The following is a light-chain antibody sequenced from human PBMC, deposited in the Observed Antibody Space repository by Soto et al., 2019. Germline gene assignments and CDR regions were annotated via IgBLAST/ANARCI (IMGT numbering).Light chain of an antibody. J-gene: IGLJ1*01. CDR3: QSYDSSLTTVV. CDR1: SSNFGAGYE. Sequence: QSVLTQPPSVSGAPGQRVTISCTGSSSNFGAGYEVHWYKQVPGAAPTLVIFNNLNRPSGVPERFSGSKSGTSASLAITGLQPEDEADYYCQSYDSSLTTVVFGTGTKLTVL. V-gene: IGLV1-40*01. CDR2: NNL.